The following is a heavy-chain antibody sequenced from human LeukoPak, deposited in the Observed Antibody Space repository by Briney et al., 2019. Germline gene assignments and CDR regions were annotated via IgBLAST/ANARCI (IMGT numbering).Heavy chain of an antibody. CDR1: GFSLTTSGVA. V-gene: IGHV2-5*02. J-gene: IGHJ4*02. D-gene: IGHD3-22*01. CDR3: AHRVIINGLYYDSSGYFDY. CDR2: IYWDDDK. Sequence: SGPSLVKPTQTLTLTCTFSGFSLTTSGVAVGWIRQPPGKALEWLALIYWDDDKRYSPSLKSRLTITKDTSKNQVVLTLTNMDPVDTATYYCAHRVIINGLYYDSSGYFDYWGRGTLVPVSS.